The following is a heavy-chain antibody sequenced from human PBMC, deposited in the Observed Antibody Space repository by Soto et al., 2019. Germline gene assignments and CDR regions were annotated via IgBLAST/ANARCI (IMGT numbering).Heavy chain of an antibody. CDR3: ARDDEYSGNGMDV. CDR2: ILNDGSNR. D-gene: IGHD3-10*01. CDR1: GFTFSNYG. Sequence: QVQLVEYGGGVVQPGRSLRLSCAASGFTFSNYGMHWVRQAPGKGLEWVAVILNDGSNRYHADSVKDRFTISRDNSKNTLYLQMNSLRDEDTAVYYCARDDEYSGNGMDVWGQGTTVTVS. V-gene: IGHV3-33*01. J-gene: IGHJ6*02.